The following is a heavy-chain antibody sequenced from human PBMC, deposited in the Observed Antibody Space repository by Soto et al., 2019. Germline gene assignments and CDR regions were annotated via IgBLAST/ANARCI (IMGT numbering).Heavy chain of an antibody. J-gene: IGHJ4*02. CDR3: AKSKGGWTLDF. D-gene: IGHD6-19*01. Sequence: GASVKVSCKASGYTFTSTAVQWVRQARGQGLEWIGWINVGNGNTEYSWRLQGRVTITKDTSASTADMELSGLTSEDTAVYYCAKSKGGWTLDFWGPGTLVTVSS. V-gene: IGHV1-3*01. CDR1: GYTFTSTA. CDR2: INVGNGNT.